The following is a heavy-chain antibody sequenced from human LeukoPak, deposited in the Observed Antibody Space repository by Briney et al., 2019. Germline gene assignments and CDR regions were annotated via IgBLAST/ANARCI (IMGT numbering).Heavy chain of an antibody. CDR2: IYYSGST. CDR1: GGSISSSSYY. CDR3: ARGQTPAGPANRPRYFDY. Sequence: SETLSLTCTVSGGSISSSSYYWGWIRQPPGKGLEWIGSIYYSGSTNYNPSLKSRVTISVDTSKNQFSLKLSSVTAADTAVYYCARGQTPAGPANRPRYFDYWGQGTLVTVSS. V-gene: IGHV4-39*07. J-gene: IGHJ4*03.